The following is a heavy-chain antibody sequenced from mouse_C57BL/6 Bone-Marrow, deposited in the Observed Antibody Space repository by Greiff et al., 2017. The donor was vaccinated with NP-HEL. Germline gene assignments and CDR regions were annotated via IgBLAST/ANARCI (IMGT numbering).Heavy chain of an antibody. CDR1: GYTFTSYW. CDR3: TRWDYCGSSYYWYFDV. J-gene: IGHJ1*03. CDR2: IYPGNSDT. V-gene: IGHV1-5*01. Sequence: EVQLQQSGTVLARPGASVKMSCKTSGYTFTSYWMHWVKQRPGQGLEWIGAIYPGNSDTSYNQKFKGKAKLTAVTSASTAYMELSSLTNEDSAVYYCTRWDYCGSSYYWYFDVWGKGTTVTVSS. D-gene: IGHD1-1*01.